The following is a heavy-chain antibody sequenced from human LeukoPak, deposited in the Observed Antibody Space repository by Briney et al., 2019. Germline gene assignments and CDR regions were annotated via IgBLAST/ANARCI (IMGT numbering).Heavy chain of an antibody. Sequence: GGSLRLSCAASGFTFSSYGMHWVRQAPGKGLEWVAFIRYDGSNKYYADSVKGRFTISRDNSKNTLYLQMNSLRAEDTAVYYCAKRARRGGRNEYYFDYWGQGTLVTVSS. J-gene: IGHJ4*02. V-gene: IGHV3-30*02. CDR3: AKRARRGGRNEYYFDY. D-gene: IGHD2-15*01. CDR1: GFTFSSYG. CDR2: IRYDGSNK.